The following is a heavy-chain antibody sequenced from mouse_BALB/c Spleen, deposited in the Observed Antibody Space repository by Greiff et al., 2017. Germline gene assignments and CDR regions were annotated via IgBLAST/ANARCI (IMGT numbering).Heavy chain of an antibody. Sequence: VQLQQSGPELVKPGASVKISCKASGYSFTDYIMLWVKQSHGKSLEWIGNINPYYGSTSYNLKFKGKATLTVDKSSSTAYMQLNSLTSEDSAVYYCARDLLAMDYWGQGTSVTVSS. J-gene: IGHJ4*01. V-gene: IGHV1-39*01. CDR2: INPYYGST. CDR3: ARDLLAMDY. CDR1: GYSFTDYI.